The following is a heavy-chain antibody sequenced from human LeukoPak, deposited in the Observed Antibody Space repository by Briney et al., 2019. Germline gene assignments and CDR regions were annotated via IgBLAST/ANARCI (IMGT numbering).Heavy chain of an antibody. J-gene: IGHJ3*02. D-gene: IGHD3-10*01. CDR1: GGSISSYY. V-gene: IGHV4-59*08. CDR2: IYYSGST. CDR3: ASYAVRGLDAFDI. Sequence: SETLSLTCTVSGGSISSYYWSWIRKPPGKGLEWIGYIYYSGSTNYNPSLKSRVTISVDTSKNQFSLKLSSVTAADTAVYYCASYAVRGLDAFDIWGQGTMVTVSS.